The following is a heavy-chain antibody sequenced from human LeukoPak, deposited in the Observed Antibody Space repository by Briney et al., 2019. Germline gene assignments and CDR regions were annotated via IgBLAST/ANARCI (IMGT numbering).Heavy chain of an antibody. D-gene: IGHD3-3*01. CDR3: ATDPWILELDP. Sequence: ASVKVSCKASGYTFTGYYMHWVRQAPGKGLEWMGGFDPEDGETIYAQKFQGRVTMTEDTSTDTAYMELSSLRSEDTAVYYCATDPWILELDPWGQGTLVTVSS. J-gene: IGHJ5*02. V-gene: IGHV1-24*01. CDR1: GYTFTGYY. CDR2: FDPEDGET.